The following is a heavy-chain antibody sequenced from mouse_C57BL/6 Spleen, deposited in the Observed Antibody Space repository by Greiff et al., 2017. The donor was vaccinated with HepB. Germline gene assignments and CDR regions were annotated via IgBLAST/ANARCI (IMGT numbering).Heavy chain of an antibody. D-gene: IGHD3-3*01. CDR3: ARHLDNWYFDV. Sequence: EVMLVESGGGLVKPGGSLKLSCAASGFTFSSYTMSWVRQTPEKRLEWVATISGGGGNTYYPDSGKGRFTISRDNAKNTLYLQMSSLRSEDTALYYCARHLDNWYFDVWGTGTTVTVSS. J-gene: IGHJ1*03. V-gene: IGHV5-9*01. CDR1: GFTFSSYT. CDR2: ISGGGGNT.